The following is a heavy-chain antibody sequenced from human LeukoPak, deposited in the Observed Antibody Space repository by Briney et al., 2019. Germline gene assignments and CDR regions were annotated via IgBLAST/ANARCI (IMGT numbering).Heavy chain of an antibody. J-gene: IGHJ5*02. CDR2: VFYNGRA. CDR3: ARQEAWWFDP. CDR1: GGSMRSSDYY. Sequence: SETLSLTCSVSGGSMRSSDYYWAWIRQPPGKGLEWIGNVFYNGRAHYNPSLKSRVTISVDTSKNQFSLKLTSVTAADTAVYYCARQEAWWFDPWGQGTLVTVSS. V-gene: IGHV4-39*01.